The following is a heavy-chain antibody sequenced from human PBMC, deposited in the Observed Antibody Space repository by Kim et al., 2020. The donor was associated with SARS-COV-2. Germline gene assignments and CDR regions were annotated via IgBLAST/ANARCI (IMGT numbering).Heavy chain of an antibody. CDR2: IYSGGST. CDR1: GFTVSSNY. D-gene: IGHD3-9*01. CDR3: VPMDYDILTGPGY. J-gene: IGHJ4*02. Sequence: GGSLRLSCAASGFTVSSNYMSWVRQAPGKGLEWVSVIYSGGSTYYADSVKGRFTISRDNSKNTLYLQMNSLRAEDTAVYYCVPMDYDILTGPGYWGQGTLVTVSS. V-gene: IGHV3-66*01.